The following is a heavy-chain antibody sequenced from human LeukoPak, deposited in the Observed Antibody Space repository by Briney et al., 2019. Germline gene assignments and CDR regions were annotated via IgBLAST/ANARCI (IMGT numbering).Heavy chain of an antibody. CDR1: GYTFTGYH. CDR2: INPSGGST. D-gene: IGHD2-2*01. J-gene: IGHJ4*02. Sequence: GASVKVSCKASGYTFTGYHMHWVRQAPGQGLEWMGWINPSGGSTSYAQKFQGRVTMTRDTSTSTVYMELSSLRSEDTAVYYCATYCSSTSCSRVDYWGQGTLVTVSP. V-gene: IGHV1-46*01. CDR3: ATYCSSTSCSRVDY.